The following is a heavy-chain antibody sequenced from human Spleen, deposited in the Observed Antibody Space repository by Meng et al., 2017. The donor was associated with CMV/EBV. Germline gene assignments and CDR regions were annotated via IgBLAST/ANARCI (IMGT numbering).Heavy chain of an antibody. CDR3: AKGAARFSAHYNWFDP. D-gene: IGHD6-6*01. Sequence: GESLKISCAASGFPFSSYAMSWVRQAPGKGLEWVSAISGSGGSTYYADSVKGRFTISRDNSKNTLYLQMNSLRAEDTAVYYCAKGAARFSAHYNWFDPWGQGTLVTVSS. V-gene: IGHV3-23*01. J-gene: IGHJ5*02. CDR2: ISGSGGST. CDR1: GFPFSSYA.